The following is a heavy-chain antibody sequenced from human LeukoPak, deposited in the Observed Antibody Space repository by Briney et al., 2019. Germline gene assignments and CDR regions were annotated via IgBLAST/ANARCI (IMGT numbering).Heavy chain of an antibody. D-gene: IGHD6-13*01. Sequence: GGSLRLSCVASGFTFSSYEMNWVRQAPGKGLEWVSYISSNGSTIYYADSVKGRFTISRDNAKNSLYLQMNSLRAEDTAVYYCATSRGSWPDYFDYWGQGTLVTVSS. V-gene: IGHV3-48*03. CDR1: GFTFSSYE. CDR3: ATSRGSWPDYFDY. CDR2: ISSNGSTI. J-gene: IGHJ4*02.